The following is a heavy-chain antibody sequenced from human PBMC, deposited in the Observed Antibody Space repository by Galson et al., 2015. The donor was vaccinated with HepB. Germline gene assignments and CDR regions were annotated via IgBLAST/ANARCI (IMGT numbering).Heavy chain of an antibody. Sequence: SLRLSCAASGFTFSSYGMHWVRQAPGKGLEWVAVISYDGSNKYYADSVKGRFTISRDNSKNTLYLQMNSLRAEDTAVYYCAKAGAILGYMDVWGKGTTVTVSS. V-gene: IGHV3-30*18. CDR1: GFTFSSYG. J-gene: IGHJ6*03. CDR3: AKAGAILGYMDV. D-gene: IGHD2-21*01. CDR2: ISYDGSNK.